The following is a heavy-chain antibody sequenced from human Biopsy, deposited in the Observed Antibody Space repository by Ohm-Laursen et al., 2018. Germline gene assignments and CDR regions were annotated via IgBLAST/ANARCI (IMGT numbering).Heavy chain of an antibody. CDR1: GDSFTSYA. D-gene: IGHD1-26*01. Sequence: SVKVSCKPSGDSFTSYAIGWVRQAPGQGLEWLGGIIPIPNVATYAQKFQGRITITADESTSTAYMELSSLTSDDTAVYFCARGEGSSWFDPWGHGTLVTVSS. J-gene: IGHJ5*02. V-gene: IGHV1-69*10. CDR2: IIPIPNVA. CDR3: ARGEGSSWFDP.